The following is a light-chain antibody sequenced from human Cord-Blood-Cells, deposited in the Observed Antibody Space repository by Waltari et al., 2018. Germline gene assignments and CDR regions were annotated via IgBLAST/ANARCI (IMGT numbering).Light chain of an antibody. CDR3: CSYAGSYTWV. Sequence: QSALTQPRSVSGSPGQSVTISCTGTSSDVGGYNYVSWYQQHPGNAPKPMIYDVSKRPSGVPDRFSGSKSGNTASLTISGLQAEDEADYYCCSYAGSYTWVFGGGTKLTVL. V-gene: IGLV2-11*01. CDR1: SSDVGGYNY. CDR2: DVS. J-gene: IGLJ3*02.